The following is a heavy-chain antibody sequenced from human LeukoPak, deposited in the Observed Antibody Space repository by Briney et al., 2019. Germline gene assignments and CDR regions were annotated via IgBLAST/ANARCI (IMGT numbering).Heavy chain of an antibody. CDR2: ISYDGSNK. CDR1: GFTFSSYA. D-gene: IGHD3-10*02. J-gene: IGHJ3*01. Sequence: GGSLRPSCAASGFTFSSYAMHWVRQAPGKGLEWVAVISYDGSNKYYADSVKGRFTISRDNSKNTLYLEMNSLRSEDTAVYYCARDKGLVVFGSSPFDLWGQGTLVSVSS. V-gene: IGHV3-30*04. CDR3: ARDKGLVVFGSSPFDL.